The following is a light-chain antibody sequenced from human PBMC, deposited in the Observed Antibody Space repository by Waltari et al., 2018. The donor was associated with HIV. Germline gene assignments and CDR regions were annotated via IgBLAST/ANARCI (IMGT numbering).Light chain of an antibody. CDR2: DEQ. CDR1: NIGTKS. V-gene: IGLV3-21*02. CDR3: QVWDRGIDHPWV. Sequence: SYVFILPPPPSAAPGQTAKVSCGGDNIGTKSVHRHHHKPAQAPLLVVYDEQNRPSGIPERFSGSKSGNTATLTISRVEAGDEADYSCQVWDRGIDHPWVFGGGTKVTVL. J-gene: IGLJ3*02.